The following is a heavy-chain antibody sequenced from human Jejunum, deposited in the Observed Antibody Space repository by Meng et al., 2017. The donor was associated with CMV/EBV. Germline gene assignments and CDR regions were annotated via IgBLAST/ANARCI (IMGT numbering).Heavy chain of an antibody. Sequence: SFAISGVRQARGQGLEWMGAILPMFGTTKYAQKFQGRVTITADDSTSTAYMEVSSLRSEDTAVYTCARDVRGSGRLEYYYGMDVWGQGTTVTVSS. D-gene: IGHD2-15*01. CDR3: ARDVRGSGRLEYYYGMDV. CDR2: ILPMFGTT. CDR1: SFA. J-gene: IGHJ6*02. V-gene: IGHV1-69*01.